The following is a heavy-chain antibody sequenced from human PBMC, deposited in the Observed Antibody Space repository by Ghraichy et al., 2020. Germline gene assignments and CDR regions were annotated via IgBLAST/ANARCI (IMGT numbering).Heavy chain of an antibody. V-gene: IGHV3-23*01. CDR2: ISGSGGST. J-gene: IGHJ4*02. CDR3: AKDSLRYFDWLGDFDY. CDR1: GFTFSSYA. Sequence: GGSLRLSCAASGFTFSSYAMSWVRQAPGKGLEWVSAISGSGGSTYYADSVKGRFTISRDNSKNTLYLQMNSLRAEDTAVYYCAKDSLRYFDWLGDFDYWGQGTLVSVSS. D-gene: IGHD3-9*01.